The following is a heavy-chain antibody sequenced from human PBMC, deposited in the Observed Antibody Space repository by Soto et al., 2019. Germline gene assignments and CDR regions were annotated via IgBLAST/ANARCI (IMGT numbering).Heavy chain of an antibody. V-gene: IGHV3-23*01. CDR3: AKERAARGIDY. CDR2: ISPSGGNT. J-gene: IGHJ4*02. Sequence: EVQLLESGGGLVQPGGSLRLSCAASGFTFTNNAMSWVRQAPGKGLEWVSTISPSGGNTYYADSVKGRFTISRDNSENTLYLQMNSLRAEDTAIYYCAKERAARGIDYWGQGTLVTVSS. D-gene: IGHD6-6*01. CDR1: GFTFTNNA.